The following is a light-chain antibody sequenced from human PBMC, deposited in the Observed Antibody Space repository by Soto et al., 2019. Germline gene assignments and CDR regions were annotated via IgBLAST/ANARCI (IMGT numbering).Light chain of an antibody. CDR3: QQYDSYPLT. CDR1: QSISSW. J-gene: IGKJ4*01. V-gene: IGKV1-5*03. CDR2: KAS. Sequence: DTPMTQSPSTLSASVGDRVTITCRASQSISSWLAWYQQKPGKAPKLLIYKASTLQSGVPSSFSGGGSGTEFTLTISSLQPDDSATYYCQQYDSYPLTFGGGTKVEIK.